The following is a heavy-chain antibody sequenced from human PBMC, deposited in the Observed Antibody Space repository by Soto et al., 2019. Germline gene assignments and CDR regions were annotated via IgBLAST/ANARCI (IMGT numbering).Heavy chain of an antibody. J-gene: IGHJ4*02. CDR2: IKQDGSAK. V-gene: IGHV3-7*01. CDR1: GFTFSSYS. D-gene: IGHD2-15*01. CDR3: ARDFYGGFSYGTGDN. Sequence: PGGSLRLSCAASGFTFSSYSINWVRQARGKGLEWVANIKQDGSAKQYLDSVRGRFTISRDNSKNSVYLQMNSLRAEDTALYYCARDFYGGFSYGTGDNWGQGTLVTVYS.